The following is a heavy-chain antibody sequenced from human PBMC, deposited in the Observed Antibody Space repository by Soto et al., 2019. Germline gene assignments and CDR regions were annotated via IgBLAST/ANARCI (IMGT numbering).Heavy chain of an antibody. D-gene: IGHD4-17*01. CDR1: GGTFSSYA. Sequence: ASVKVSCKASGGTFSSYAISWVRQAPGQGLEWMGGIIPIFGTANYAQKFQGRVTITADESTSTAYMELSSLRSEDTAVYYCARASTVVTPPNYYYYGMDVCGQGTTVTVSS. CDR3: ARASTVVTPPNYYYYGMDV. CDR2: IIPIFGTA. V-gene: IGHV1-69*13. J-gene: IGHJ6*02.